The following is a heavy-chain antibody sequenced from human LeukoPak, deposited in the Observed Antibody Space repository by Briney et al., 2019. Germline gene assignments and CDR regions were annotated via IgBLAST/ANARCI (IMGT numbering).Heavy chain of an antibody. Sequence: ASVKVSCKASGYTFTGYYMHWVRQAPGQGLEWMGWINPNSGGTNYAQKFQGRVTMTRDTSISTAYMEPSRLRSDDTAVYYCARVVPYYDYALDVWGQGTTVTVSS. CDR3: ARVVPYYDYALDV. J-gene: IGHJ6*02. CDR2: INPNSGGT. D-gene: IGHD3-16*01. V-gene: IGHV1-2*02. CDR1: GYTFTGYY.